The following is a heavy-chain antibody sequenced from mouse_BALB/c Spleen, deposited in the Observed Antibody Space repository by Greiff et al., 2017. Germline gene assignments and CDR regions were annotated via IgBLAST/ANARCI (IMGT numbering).Heavy chain of an antibody. CDR2: ISSGGSYT. D-gene: IGHD1-2*01. J-gene: IGHJ3*01. V-gene: IGHV5-9-4*01. CDR1: GFTFSSYA. CDR3: ARDSLLRPFAY. Sequence: LVESGGGLVKPGGSLKLSCAASGFTFSSYAMSWVRQSPEKRLEWVAEISSGGSYTYYPDTVTGRFTISRDNAKNTLYLEMSSLRSEDTAMYYCARDSLLRPFAYWGQGTLVTVSA.